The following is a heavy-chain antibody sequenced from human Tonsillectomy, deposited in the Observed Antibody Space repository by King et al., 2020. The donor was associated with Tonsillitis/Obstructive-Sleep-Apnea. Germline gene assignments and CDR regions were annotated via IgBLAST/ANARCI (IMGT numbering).Heavy chain of an antibody. CDR2: ISAYNGNR. J-gene: IGHJ4*02. V-gene: IGHV1-18*01. D-gene: IGHD3-22*01. CDR3: ARDSMSHSFDSSDSSGYYTFDY. Sequence: VQSGAEVKKPGASVKVSCKASGYTFTTYGISWVRQAPGQGLEWMGWISAYNGNRNYAQKLQGRVTMTTDTSTSTAYMELRSLRSDDTAVYYCARDSMSHSFDSSDSSGYYTFDYWGQGTLVTVSS. CDR1: GYTFTTYG.